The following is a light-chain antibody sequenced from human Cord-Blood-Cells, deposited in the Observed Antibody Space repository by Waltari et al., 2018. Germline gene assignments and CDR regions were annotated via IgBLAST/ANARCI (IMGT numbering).Light chain of an antibody. CDR1: SSDVVRYNL. CDR3: CSYAGSSTYV. V-gene: IGLV2-23*02. Sequence: QSALTQPAYASGSPGQSSTNSCTGTSSDVVRYNLVPWYQQQPGKAPKLMIYEVSKRPSGVSNRFSGSKSGNTASLTISGLQAEDEADYYCCSYAGSSTYVFGTGTKVTVL. J-gene: IGLJ1*01. CDR2: EVS.